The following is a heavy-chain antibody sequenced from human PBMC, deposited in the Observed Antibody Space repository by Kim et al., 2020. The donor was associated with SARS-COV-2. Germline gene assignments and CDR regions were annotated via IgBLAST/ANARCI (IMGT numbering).Heavy chain of an antibody. CDR1: GFTFSSYS. CDR2: ISSSSSTI. Sequence: GGSLRLSCAASGFTFSSYSMNWVRQAPGKGLEWVSYISSSSSTIYYADSVKGRFTISRDHAKNSLYLQMNSLRDEDTAVYYCARELQWLGIFVGMDVWGQGTKVTVSS. V-gene: IGHV3-48*02. CDR3: ARELQWLGIFVGMDV. J-gene: IGHJ6*02. D-gene: IGHD6-19*01.